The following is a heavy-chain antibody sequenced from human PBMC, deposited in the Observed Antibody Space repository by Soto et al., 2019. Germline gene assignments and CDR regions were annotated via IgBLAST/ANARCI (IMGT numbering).Heavy chain of an antibody. J-gene: IGHJ6*03. Sequence: SETLSLTCAVYGGSFSGYYWSWIRQPPGKGLEWIGEINHSGSTNYNPSLKSRVTISVDTSKNQFSLKLSSVTAADTAVYYCASLELSSPRTRYYYYYMDVWGKGTTVTVSS. CDR3: ASLELSSPRTRYYYYYMDV. V-gene: IGHV4-34*01. CDR2: INHSGST. D-gene: IGHD1-1*01. CDR1: GGSFSGYY.